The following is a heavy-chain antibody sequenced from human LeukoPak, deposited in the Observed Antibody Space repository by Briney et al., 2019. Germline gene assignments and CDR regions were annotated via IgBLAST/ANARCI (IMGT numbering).Heavy chain of an antibody. V-gene: IGHV1-18*01. CDR2: ISAYNGNT. CDR3: ARDRSRRYGDYADY. J-gene: IGHJ4*02. D-gene: IGHD4-17*01. CDR1: GYTFTSYG. Sequence: ASVKVSCKASGYTFTSYGISWVRQAPGQGLEWMGWISAYNGNTNYAQKLQGRVTMTTDTSTSTAYMELRSLRSEDTAVYYCARDRSRRYGDYADYWGQGTLVTVSS.